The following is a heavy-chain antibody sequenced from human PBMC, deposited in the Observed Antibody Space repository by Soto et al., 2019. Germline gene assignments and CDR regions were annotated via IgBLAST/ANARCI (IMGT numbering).Heavy chain of an antibody. D-gene: IGHD7-27*01. CDR1: GYTFTSYA. V-gene: IGHV1-18*01. CDR3: ARDSPPNYL. Sequence: SVKVSCKASGYTFTSYAMHWVRQAPGQGLEWMGWINAYNGNTNYAQKLQGRVTMTTDTSTSTAYMELRSLTSDDTAAYYCARDSPPNYLWGQGTLVTVSS. CDR2: INAYNGNT. J-gene: IGHJ5*02.